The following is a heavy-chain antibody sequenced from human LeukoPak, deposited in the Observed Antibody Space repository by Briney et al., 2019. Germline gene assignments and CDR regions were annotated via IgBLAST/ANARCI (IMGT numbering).Heavy chain of an antibody. V-gene: IGHV3-30*03. D-gene: IGHD3-16*02. CDR2: ISYDGANK. CDR3: ARDRDYVWGSYRSYAFDI. CDR1: GFTFSSYE. Sequence: GGSLRLSCAASGFTFSSYEMNWVRQAPGKGLEWVAVISYDGANKYYADSVKGRFTISRDNSKNTLYLQMNSLRAEDTAVYYCARDRDYVWGSYRSYAFDIWGQGTMVTVSS. J-gene: IGHJ3*02.